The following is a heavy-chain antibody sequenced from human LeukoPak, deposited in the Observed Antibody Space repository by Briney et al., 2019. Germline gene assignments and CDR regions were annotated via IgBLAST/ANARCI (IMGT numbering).Heavy chain of an antibody. CDR2: IYHTGTT. J-gene: IGHJ4*02. CDR3: ATYFYGDYASYYFDI. Sequence: PSETLSLTCAVYGGSFSGYYWSWIRQPPGKGLEWIGEIYHTGTTNYASSLKSRITMSVDKSKNQFYLKVSSVTAADTAVYYCATYFYGDYASYYFDIWGRGTPVSVSS. V-gene: IGHV4-34*10. D-gene: IGHD4-17*01. CDR1: GGSFSGYY.